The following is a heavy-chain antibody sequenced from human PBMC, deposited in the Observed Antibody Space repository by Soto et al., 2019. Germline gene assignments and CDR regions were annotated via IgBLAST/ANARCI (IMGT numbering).Heavy chain of an antibody. Sequence: TGGSLRLSCVASGITCGSRAMSWVRQAPGEGLDWVSTITDTGGDAKYADSVRGRFTISRDNSKKTLYLQMSSLRADDSAVYFCARRSKATYPRSRIFDFWGRGTSVTVSS. CDR2: ITDTGGDA. D-gene: IGHD1-26*01. J-gene: IGHJ4*02. CDR3: ARRSKATYPRSRIFDF. V-gene: IGHV3-23*01. CDR1: GITCGSRA.